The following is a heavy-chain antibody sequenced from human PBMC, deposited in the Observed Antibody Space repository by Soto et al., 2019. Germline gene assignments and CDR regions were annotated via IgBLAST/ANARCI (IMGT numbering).Heavy chain of an antibody. Sequence: SVKVSCKASGGTFSSYAISWVRQAPGQGLEWMGGIIPIFGTANYAQKFQGRVTITADESTSTAYMELSSLRSEDTAVYYCARIRGVVPYYYYGMDVWGQGTTVTVSS. V-gene: IGHV1-69*13. J-gene: IGHJ6*02. D-gene: IGHD3-3*01. CDR2: IIPIFGTA. CDR1: GGTFSSYA. CDR3: ARIRGVVPYYYYGMDV.